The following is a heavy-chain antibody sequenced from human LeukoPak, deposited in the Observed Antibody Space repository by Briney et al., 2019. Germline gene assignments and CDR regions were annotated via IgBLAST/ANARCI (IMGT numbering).Heavy chain of an antibody. CDR1: GGSFSGYY. V-gene: IGHV4-34*01. CDR2: INHSGST. CDR3: ARLGGSGSYDY. Sequence: PSETLSLTCAVYGGSFSGYYWSWIRQPPGKGLEWIGEINHSGSTNYNPSLKSRVTISVDTSKNQFSLKLSSVTAADTAVYYRARLGGSGSYDYWGQGTLVTVSS. J-gene: IGHJ4*02. D-gene: IGHD3-10*01.